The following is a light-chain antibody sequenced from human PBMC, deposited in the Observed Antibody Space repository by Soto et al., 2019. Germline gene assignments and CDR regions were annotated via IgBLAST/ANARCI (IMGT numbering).Light chain of an antibody. Sequence: EIVMTQSPATLSVSPGERATLSCRASQSVSSNLAWYQQTTGQAPSLLIYGASTRANGIPARFSGSGSGTEFTLTISSLQSESVAVYYGQQDSNWPPETCGNGPKVEIK. V-gene: IGKV3-15*01. CDR3: QQDSNWPPET. J-gene: IGKJ1*01. CDR1: QSVSSN. CDR2: GAS.